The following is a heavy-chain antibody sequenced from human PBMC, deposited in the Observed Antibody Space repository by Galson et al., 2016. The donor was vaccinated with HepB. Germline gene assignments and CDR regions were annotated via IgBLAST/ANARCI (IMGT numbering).Heavy chain of an antibody. V-gene: IGHV1-2*06. J-gene: IGHJ4*02. Sequence: SVKVSCKASGYTFSAYFIHWVRQAPGQGLEWMGRIDPNSGATIYTQKFQGRVTMTRDTSISTAYMELSRLRSDDTAVYYCAKDYDILTGYLEYWGQGTLVAVSS. D-gene: IGHD3-9*01. CDR3: AKDYDILTGYLEY. CDR1: GYTFSAYF. CDR2: IDPNSGAT.